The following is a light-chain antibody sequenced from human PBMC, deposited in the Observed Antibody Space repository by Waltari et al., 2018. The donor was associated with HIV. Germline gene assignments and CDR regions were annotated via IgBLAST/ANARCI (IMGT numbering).Light chain of an antibody. J-gene: IGLJ2*01. Sequence: QSMLPQPPSVSGAPGQRVTISCTGSSATIGAASDVHWYQQIPGPAPKLLISGNKNRPSGVPDRFSASKSGTSASLTISGLQAEDEADYFCQSYDISLSASVVFGGGTRLTVL. CDR1: SATIGAASD. CDR3: QSYDISLSASVV. V-gene: IGLV1-40*01. CDR2: GNK.